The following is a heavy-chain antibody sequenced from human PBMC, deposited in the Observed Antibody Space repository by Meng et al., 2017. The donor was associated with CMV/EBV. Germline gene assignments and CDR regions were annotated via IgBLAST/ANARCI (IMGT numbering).Heavy chain of an antibody. Sequence: SETLSLTCTVSGGSISSYYWSWIRQPTGKGLEWIGYIYYSGSTNYNPSLKSRVTISVDTSKNQFSLKLSSVTAADTAVYYCARSSYYDSSGYYYLGGMDVWGQGTTVTVSS. V-gene: IGHV4-59*01. D-gene: IGHD3-22*01. J-gene: IGHJ6*02. CDR3: ARSSYYDSSGYYYLGGMDV. CDR1: GGSISSYY. CDR2: IYYSGST.